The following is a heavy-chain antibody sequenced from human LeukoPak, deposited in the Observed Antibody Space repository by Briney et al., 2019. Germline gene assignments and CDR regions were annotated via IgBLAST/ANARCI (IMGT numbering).Heavy chain of an antibody. CDR3: ARLLYSGSYYSPY. Sequence: GKSLKISCTGSGYIFTSYWIGWVRQMPGKGLEWMGIIYPGDSDTRYSPSFQGQVTISVDKSISTAYLQWSSLKASDTAMYYCARLLYSGSYYSPYWGQGTLVTVSS. D-gene: IGHD1-26*01. V-gene: IGHV5-51*01. J-gene: IGHJ4*02. CDR1: GYIFTSYW. CDR2: IYPGDSDT.